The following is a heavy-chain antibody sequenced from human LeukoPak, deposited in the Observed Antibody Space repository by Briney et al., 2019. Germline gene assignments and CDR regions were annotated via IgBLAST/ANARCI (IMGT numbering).Heavy chain of an antibody. J-gene: IGHJ3*02. CDR1: GYSFTSYW. D-gene: IGHD1-26*01. CDR2: IYPGDSDT. Sequence: GESLKISCKGSGYSFTSYWIGWVRQMPGKGLEWMGIIYPGDSDTRYSPSFQGQVTISADKSISTAYLQWSSLKASDTAMYYWARHEVGATTGNAFDIWGQGTMVTVSS. CDR3: ARHEVGATTGNAFDI. V-gene: IGHV5-51*01.